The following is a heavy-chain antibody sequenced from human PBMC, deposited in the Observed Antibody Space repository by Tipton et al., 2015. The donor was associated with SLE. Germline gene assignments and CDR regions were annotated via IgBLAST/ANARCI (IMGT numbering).Heavy chain of an antibody. D-gene: IGHD6-13*01. V-gene: IGHV4-61*02. Sequence: TLSLTCTVSGGSISSGSYYWSWIRQPAGKGLEWIGRIYTSGSTNYNPSLKSRVTMSVDTSKNHFSLKLSSVTAADTAVYYCARGSIAAAALGWFDPWGQGTLVTVSS. J-gene: IGHJ5*02. CDR2: IYTSGST. CDR3: ARGSIAAAALGWFDP. CDR1: GGSISSGSYY.